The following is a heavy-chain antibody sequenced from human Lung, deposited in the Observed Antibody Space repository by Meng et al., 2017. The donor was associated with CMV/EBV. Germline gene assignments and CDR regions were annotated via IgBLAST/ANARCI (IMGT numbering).Heavy chain of an antibody. CDR1: GYTFTSYY. CDR2: INPSGGST. CDR3: ARALSYYYGDYYYYYGMDV. J-gene: IGHJ6*02. D-gene: IGHD3-10*01. V-gene: IGHV1-46*01. Sequence: AXVXVSXXASGYTFTSYYMHWVRQAPGQGLEWMGIINPSGGSTSYAQKFQGRVTMTRDTSTSTVYMELSSLRSEDTAVYYCARALSYYYGDYYYYYGMDVWGQGTTVXVSS.